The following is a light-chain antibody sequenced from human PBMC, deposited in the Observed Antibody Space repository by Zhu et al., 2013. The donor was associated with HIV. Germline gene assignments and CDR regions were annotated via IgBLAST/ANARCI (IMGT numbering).Light chain of an antibody. CDR1: SSNIGAGYD. Sequence: QSVLTQPPSVSGAPGQRVTISCTGSSSNIGAGYDVHWYRQLPGTAPKLLIYSNNQRPSGVPDRFSGSKSGNTASLTISGLQAEDEADYYCCSWAGYTTLWVFGGGTKLAVL. V-gene: IGLV1-40*01. CDR2: SNN. J-gene: IGLJ3*02. CDR3: CSWAGYTTLWV.